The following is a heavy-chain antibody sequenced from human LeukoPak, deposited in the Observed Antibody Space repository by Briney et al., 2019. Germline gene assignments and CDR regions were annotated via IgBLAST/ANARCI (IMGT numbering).Heavy chain of an antibody. CDR2: INPNSGGT. D-gene: IGHD2-2*02. CDR3: ASDWGLSQLEYCSNTNCYMGAFDI. V-gene: IGHV1-2*02. CDR1: GYTFTGYY. J-gene: IGHJ3*02. Sequence: ASVKVSCKASGYTFTGYYMHWVRQAPGRELEWMGWINPNSGGTNYAQKFQGRVTMTRDTSISTAYMELSRLRSDDTAVYYCASDWGLSQLEYCSNTNCYMGAFDIWGQGTMVTVSS.